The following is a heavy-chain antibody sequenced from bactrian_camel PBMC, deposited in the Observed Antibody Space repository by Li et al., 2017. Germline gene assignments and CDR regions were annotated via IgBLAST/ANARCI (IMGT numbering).Heavy chain of an antibody. CDR2: VESDGST. V-gene: IGHV3S55*01. Sequence: VQLVESGGGSVQVGGSLTLSCVASGDTIGRYCMGWFRQIPDREREGVAGVESDGSTSYADSVKGRFTISQDSAKNILYLQMHSLKPEDTAKYYCAAAAGGRLYRGSWCYDVVQRARDYWGQGTQVTVS. D-gene: IGHD3*01. J-gene: IGHJ4*01. CDR1: GDTIGRYC. CDR3: AAAAGGRLYRGSWCYDVVQRARDY.